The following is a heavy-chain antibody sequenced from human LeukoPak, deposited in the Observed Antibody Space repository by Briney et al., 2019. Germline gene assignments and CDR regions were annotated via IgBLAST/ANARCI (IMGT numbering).Heavy chain of an antibody. CDR2: ISYDGSNK. Sequence: GGSLRLSCAASGFTFSSYAMHWVRQAPGKGLEWVAVISYDGSNKYYADSVKGRFTISRDNSKNTLYLQMNSLRAEDTAVYYCVRDETGYYYDSSGYPSVFDYWGQGTLVTVSS. CDR3: VRDETGYYYDSSGYPSVFDY. CDR1: GFTFSSYA. V-gene: IGHV3-30-3*01. D-gene: IGHD3-22*01. J-gene: IGHJ4*02.